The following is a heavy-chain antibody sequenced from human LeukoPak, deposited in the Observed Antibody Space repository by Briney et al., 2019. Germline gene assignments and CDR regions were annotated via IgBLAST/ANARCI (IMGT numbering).Heavy chain of an antibody. Sequence: SETLSLTCAVYGGSFSGYYWSWIRQPPGKGLEWIGEINHSGSTNYNPSLKSRVTISVDTSKNQFSLKLSSVTAADTAVYYCARGRWRGQWLNWFDPWGQGTLVTVSS. CDR2: INHSGST. CDR1: GGSFSGYY. J-gene: IGHJ5*02. CDR3: ARGRWRGQWLNWFDP. V-gene: IGHV4-34*01. D-gene: IGHD6-19*01.